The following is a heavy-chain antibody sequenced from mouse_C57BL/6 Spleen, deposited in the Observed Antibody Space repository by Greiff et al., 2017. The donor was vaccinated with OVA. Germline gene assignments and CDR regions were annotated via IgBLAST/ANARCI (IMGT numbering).Heavy chain of an antibody. CDR2: ISYSGST. CDR1: GYSITSDY. Sequence: EVKLMESGPGLAKPSQTLSLTCSVTGYSITSDYWNWIRKFPGNKLEYMGYISYSGSTYYNPSLKSRISITRDTSKNQYYLQLNSVTTEDTATYYFARSTSSVVADWYFDVWGTGTTVTVSS. V-gene: IGHV3-8*01. CDR3: ARSTSSVVADWYFDV. J-gene: IGHJ1*03. D-gene: IGHD1-1*01.